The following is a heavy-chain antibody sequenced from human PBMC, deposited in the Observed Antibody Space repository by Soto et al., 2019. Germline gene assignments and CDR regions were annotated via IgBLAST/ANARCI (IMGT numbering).Heavy chain of an antibody. J-gene: IGHJ1*01. V-gene: IGHV3-53*01. CDR3: ARDRVESGYPEYFQH. D-gene: IGHD3-22*01. Sequence: EVQLVESGGGLIQPGGSLRLSFAASGFTVSSNYMSCVRQAPGKGLEWVSVIYSGGSTYYADSVKGRFTISRDNSKNTLYLQMNSLRAEDTAVYYCARDRVESGYPEYFQHWGQGTLVTVSS. CDR1: GFTVSSNY. CDR2: IYSGGST.